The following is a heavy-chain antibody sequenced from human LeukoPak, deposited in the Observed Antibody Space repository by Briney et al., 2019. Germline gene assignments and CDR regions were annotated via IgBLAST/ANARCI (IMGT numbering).Heavy chain of an antibody. V-gene: IGHV4-59*08. Sequence: SETLSLTCSVSGGSMNSYYWSWIRQSPGKGLEWIGYIYYSGSTNYNPSLKSRVTISVDTSKNQFPLKLSSVTAADTAVYYCARHVWLQPFDYWGQGTLVTVSS. D-gene: IGHD3-9*01. CDR1: GGSMNSYY. J-gene: IGHJ4*02. CDR2: IYYSGST. CDR3: ARHVWLQPFDY.